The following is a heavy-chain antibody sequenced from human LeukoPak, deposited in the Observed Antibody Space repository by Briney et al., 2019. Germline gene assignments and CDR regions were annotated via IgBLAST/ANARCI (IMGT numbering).Heavy chain of an antibody. CDR2: INPNSCGT. Sequence: ASVKVSCKASGYTFTGYYMHWVRQAPGQGLEWMGWINPNSCGTNYAQKFQGRVTMTRDTSISTAYMELSRLRSDDTAVYYCAKAAVVVPAAIDHYYYYYYMDVWGKGTTVSVSS. V-gene: IGHV1-2*02. CDR3: AKAAVVVPAAIDHYYYYYYMDV. J-gene: IGHJ6*03. CDR1: GYTFTGYY. D-gene: IGHD2-2*01.